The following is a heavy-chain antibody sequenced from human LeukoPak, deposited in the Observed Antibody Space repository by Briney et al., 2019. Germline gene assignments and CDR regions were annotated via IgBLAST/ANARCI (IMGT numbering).Heavy chain of an antibody. CDR3: ATHTDIVATLRFDY. Sequence: ASVKVSCKVSGYTLTELSMHWVRQAPGKGLGWMGGFDPEDGETIYEHAFQGRVTITSDTSTDTAYLELSSLRSEDTAVYYCATHTDIVATLRFDYWGQGTLVTVSS. CDR2: FDPEDGET. J-gene: IGHJ4*02. D-gene: IGHD5-12*01. CDR1: GYTLTELS. V-gene: IGHV1-24*01.